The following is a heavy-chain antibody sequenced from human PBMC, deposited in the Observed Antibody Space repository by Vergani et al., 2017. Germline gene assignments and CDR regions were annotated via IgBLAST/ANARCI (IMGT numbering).Heavy chain of an antibody. V-gene: IGHV3-30*03. Sequence: HVQMVESGGGVVQPGRSLRLSCAVSGFRFSDYGMHWVRQAPGRGLEWVALISYDGDTTYYEDSVKGRFTISRDNSKNTLFLQMHSLRVEDTALYYCARYGTDIFVSSSDYSHLLYYWGQGILVTVSS. CDR3: ARYGTDIFVSSSDYSHLLYY. CDR1: GFRFSDYG. CDR2: ISYDGDTT. D-gene: IGHD3-22*01. J-gene: IGHJ4*02.